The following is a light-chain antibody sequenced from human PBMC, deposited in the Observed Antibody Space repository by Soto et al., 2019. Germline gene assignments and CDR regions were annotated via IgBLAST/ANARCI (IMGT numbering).Light chain of an antibody. J-gene: IGLJ1*01. CDR2: DVS. V-gene: IGLV2-14*03. CDR3: GSYTTISTYV. Sequence: QSALTQPASVSGSPGQSITISCTGTSGDIGGYGYVSWYQQHPGKAPKLMIYDVSTRPSGVSNRFSGSKSGNTASLIISGLQAEDEADYYCGSYTTISTYVFGTGTKLTVL. CDR1: SGDIGGYGY.